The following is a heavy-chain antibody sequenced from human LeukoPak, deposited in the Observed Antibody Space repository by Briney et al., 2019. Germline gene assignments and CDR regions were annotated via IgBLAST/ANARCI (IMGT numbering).Heavy chain of an antibody. CDR3: ASIIAVAAKGAFDI. Sequence: GASVKVSCKASGYTFTSYGISWVRQAPGQGLEWMGWISAYNGNTNYAQKLQGRVTMTTDTSTSTAYMELRSLKSDDTAVYYCASIIAVAAKGAFDIWGQGTMVTVSS. CDR2: ISAYNGNT. V-gene: IGHV1-18*01. CDR1: GYTFTSYG. J-gene: IGHJ3*02. D-gene: IGHD6-19*01.